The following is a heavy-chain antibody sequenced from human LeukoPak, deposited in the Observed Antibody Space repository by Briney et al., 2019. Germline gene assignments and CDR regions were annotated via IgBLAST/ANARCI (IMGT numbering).Heavy chain of an antibody. CDR3: ATGGLGPPTNSDY. V-gene: IGHV1-69*05. J-gene: IGHJ4*02. CDR1: GGTFSSYA. Sequence: SVKVSCKASGGTFSSYAISWVRQAPGQGLEWMGRIIPIFGTANYAQKFQGRVTITTDESTSTAYMELSSLRSEDTAVYYCATGGLGPPTNSDYWGQGTLVTVSS. CDR2: IIPIFGTA. D-gene: IGHD1-26*01.